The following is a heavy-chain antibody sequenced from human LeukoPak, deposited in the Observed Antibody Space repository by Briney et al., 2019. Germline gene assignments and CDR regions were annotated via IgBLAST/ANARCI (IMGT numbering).Heavy chain of an antibody. D-gene: IGHD7-27*01. V-gene: IGHV1-2*01. Sequence: ASVKVSCKASGYTFTGYYMPWVRQAPGQGLEWMGWINPNSGSANYAQKFQGRVTSTAEESTSTAYMELSSLRSEDTAVYYCASVWGPKSKYAFDIWGQGTMVTVSS. CDR1: GYTFTGYY. J-gene: IGHJ3*02. CDR3: ASVWGPKSKYAFDI. CDR2: INPNSGSA.